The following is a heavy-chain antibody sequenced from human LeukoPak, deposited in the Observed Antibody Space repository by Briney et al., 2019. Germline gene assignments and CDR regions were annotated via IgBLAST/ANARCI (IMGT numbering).Heavy chain of an antibody. CDR2: INHSGST. J-gene: IGHJ3*02. V-gene: IGHV4-34*01. CDR1: GGSFSGYY. Sequence: SETLSLTCAVYGGSFSGYYWSWIRQPPGKGLEWIGEINHSGSTNYNPSLKSRVTISVDTSKNQFSLKLSSVTAADTAVYYCARDSLVVAAAEGDAFDIWGQGTMVTVSS. CDR3: ARDSLVVAAAEGDAFDI. D-gene: IGHD6-13*01.